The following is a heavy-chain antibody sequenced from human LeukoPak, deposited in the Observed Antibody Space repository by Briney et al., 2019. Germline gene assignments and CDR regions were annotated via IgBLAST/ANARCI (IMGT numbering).Heavy chain of an antibody. V-gene: IGHV4-30-4*01. D-gene: IGHD1-26*01. J-gene: IGHJ6*02. CDR2: IYYSGST. CDR3: ARQNSGSYYYYYGMDV. Sequence: PSETLSLTCTVSGGSISSGDYYWSWIRQPPGKGLEWIGYIYYSGSTYYNPSLKSRVTISVDTSKNQFSLKLSSVTAADTAVYRCARQNSGSYYYYYGMDVWGQGTTVTVSS. CDR1: GGSISSGDYY.